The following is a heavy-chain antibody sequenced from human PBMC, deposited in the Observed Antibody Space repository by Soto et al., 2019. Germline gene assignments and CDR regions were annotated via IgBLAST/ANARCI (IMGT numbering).Heavy chain of an antibody. Sequence: SVRVSCTASRGTHRGLAVSCVRQAPGQRIEWMGWINAGNSNTKYSQKFQGRVTITRDTSASTVYLGLRRLRCEVTAVCNCARVDNRALYFWGQGTPVTVSS. V-gene: IGHV1-3*01. CDR2: INAGNSNT. CDR3: ARVDNRALYF. CDR1: RGTHRGLA. J-gene: IGHJ4*02. D-gene: IGHD1-1*01.